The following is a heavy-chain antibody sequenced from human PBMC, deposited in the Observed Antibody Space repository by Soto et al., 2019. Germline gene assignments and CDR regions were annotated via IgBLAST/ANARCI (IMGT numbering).Heavy chain of an antibody. CDR1: GYTFTSYD. V-gene: IGHV1-8*01. Sequence: QVQLVQSGAEVKKPGASVKVSCKASGYTFTSYDINWVRQATGQGLEWMGWMNPNSGNTGYAQKFQGRVTMNRNTTISTAYMELSRQRSEITAVYYCAREKTSYGMDVWGQGTKVTVSS. CDR3: AREKTSYGMDV. J-gene: IGHJ6*02. CDR2: MNPNSGNT.